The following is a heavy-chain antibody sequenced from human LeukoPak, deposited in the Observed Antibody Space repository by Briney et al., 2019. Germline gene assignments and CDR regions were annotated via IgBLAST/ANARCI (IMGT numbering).Heavy chain of an antibody. D-gene: IGHD6-13*01. CDR3: ARGRGIAAAGGFYYYYYYMDV. CDR2: ITYSGST. Sequence: SETLSLTCTVSGGSITSNSYYWGWLRQPPGKGLEWIGSITYSGSTYYNPSLKRRVTISIDTSKNQFSLKLSSVTAADTAVYYCARGRGIAAAGGFYYYYYYMDVWGKGTTVTVSS. V-gene: IGHV4-39*07. J-gene: IGHJ6*03. CDR1: GGSITSNSYY.